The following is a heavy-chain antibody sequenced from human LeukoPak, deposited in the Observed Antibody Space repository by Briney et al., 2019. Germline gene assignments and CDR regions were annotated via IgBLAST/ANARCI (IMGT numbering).Heavy chain of an antibody. D-gene: IGHD4-23*01. Sequence: GGSLRLSCAASGFTFSSYSMNWVRQAPGKGLEWVSYISSSSSTIYYADSVKGRFTTSRDNAKNSLYLQMNSLRDEDTAVYYCARGGTTVVNRYSFDYWGQGTLVTVSS. V-gene: IGHV3-48*02. CDR3: ARGGTTVVNRYSFDY. J-gene: IGHJ4*02. CDR2: ISSSSSTI. CDR1: GFTFSSYS.